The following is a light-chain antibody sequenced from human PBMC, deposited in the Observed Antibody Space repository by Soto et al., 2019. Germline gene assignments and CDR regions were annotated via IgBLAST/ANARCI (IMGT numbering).Light chain of an antibody. J-gene: IGKJ1*01. CDR1: QTISSW. CDR3: QHYNCYSGA. Sequence: DVQMSLSKSSLSASVGDRVTITCRASQTISSWLAWYQQKPGKAPKLLIYKASTLKSGVPSRFSGSGSGTEFTLTISSLQPDDFATYYCQHYNCYSGAFGQGTKVDIK. V-gene: IGKV1-5*03. CDR2: KAS.